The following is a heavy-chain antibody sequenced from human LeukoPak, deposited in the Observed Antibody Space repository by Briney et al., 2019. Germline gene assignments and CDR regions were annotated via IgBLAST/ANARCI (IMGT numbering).Heavy chain of an antibody. CDR3: AKGGWGDTFDY. CDR1: GYTFSNYA. J-gene: IGHJ4*02. V-gene: IGHV3-23*01. Sequence: PGGPLRLSCAASGYTFSNYAMSWVRRAPGKGLEGVADISVSGGSTYYADSVKGRFTISRDNSKNTLYLQMNHLRAEDTAVYYCAKGGWGDTFDYWGQGTLVTVSS. CDR2: ISVSGGST. D-gene: IGHD3-16*01.